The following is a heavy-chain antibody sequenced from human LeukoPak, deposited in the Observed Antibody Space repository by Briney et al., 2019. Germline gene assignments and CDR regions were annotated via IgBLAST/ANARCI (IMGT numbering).Heavy chain of an antibody. D-gene: IGHD6-19*01. CDR2: IWYDGSNK. Sequence: PSETLSLTCTVSGDSINSLDLWSWVRQPPGKGLEWVAVIWYDGSNKYYADSVKGRFTISRDNSKNTLYLQMNSLRAEDTAVYYCARDIRSDYYYGMDVWGQGTTVTVSS. CDR1: GDSINSLD. CDR3: ARDIRSDYYYGMDV. V-gene: IGHV3-33*07. J-gene: IGHJ6*02.